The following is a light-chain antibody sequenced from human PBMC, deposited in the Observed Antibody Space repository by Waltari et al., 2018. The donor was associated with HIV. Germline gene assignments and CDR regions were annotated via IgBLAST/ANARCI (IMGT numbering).Light chain of an antibody. CDR2: NVS. J-gene: IGLJ1*01. CDR3: CSHAGNFIFA. V-gene: IGLV2-11*01. Sequence: QSALTQPRSLSGSPGQSVTISCTGSSSDVGVYDFVSWYQQYPGKAPKLIIFNVSKRPSGVPDRFSGSKSGNTAFLTISGLQAEDEAEYHCCSHAGNFIFAFGSGTKVTVL. CDR1: SSDVGVYDF.